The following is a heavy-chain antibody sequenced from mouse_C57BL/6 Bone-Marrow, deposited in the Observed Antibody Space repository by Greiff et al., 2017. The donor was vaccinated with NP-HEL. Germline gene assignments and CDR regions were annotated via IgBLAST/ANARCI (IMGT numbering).Heavy chain of an antibody. CDR2: INPNNGGT. J-gene: IGHJ2*01. CDR3: ANLRPSYYFDY. CDR1: GYTFTDYY. D-gene: IGHD2-12*01. Sequence: VQLQQSGPELVKPGASVKISCKASGYTFTDYYMNWVKQSHGKSLEWIGDINPNNGGTSYNQKFKGKATLTVDKSSSTAYMELRSLTSEDSAVYYCANLRPSYYFDYWGQGTTLTVSS. V-gene: IGHV1-26*01.